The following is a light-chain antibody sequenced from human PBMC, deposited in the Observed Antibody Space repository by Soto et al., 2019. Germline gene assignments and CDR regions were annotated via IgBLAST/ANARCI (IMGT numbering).Light chain of an antibody. CDR2: GAS. CDR1: QSVNTK. V-gene: IGKV3-15*01. J-gene: IGKJ5*01. Sequence: EIVMTHSPATLSVCPWERVTLSCRASQSVNTKLAWYQQKPGQPPRLLIYGASTRVTGVPARFSGSGSGTDFTLTISRLEPEDFAVYYCQQDGSSRTFGQGTRLEIK. CDR3: QQDGSSRT.